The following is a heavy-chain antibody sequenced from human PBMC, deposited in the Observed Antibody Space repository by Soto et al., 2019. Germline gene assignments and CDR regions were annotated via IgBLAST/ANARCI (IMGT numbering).Heavy chain of an antibody. CDR2: VYSSGGT. V-gene: IGHV4-4*07. D-gene: IGHD3-3*01. CDR1: GGSMRSYY. Sequence: TLSLTCTVSGGSMRSYYWTWIRQPAGKGLEWIGRVYSSGGTHYNPSLKSRVTISLDTSKNQFSLRLLSVTDADTAVYYCARGQRFSDWFDPWGQGTLVTVSS. J-gene: IGHJ5*02. CDR3: ARGQRFSDWFDP.